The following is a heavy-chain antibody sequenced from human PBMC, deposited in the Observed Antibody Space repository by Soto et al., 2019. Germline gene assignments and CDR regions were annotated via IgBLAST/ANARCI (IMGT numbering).Heavy chain of an antibody. CDR1: GFTFSSYW. D-gene: IGHD3-16*02. CDR2: INSDGSIT. Sequence: GRSLRLYCAASGFTFSSYWMHWVRQVPEKGLVWVSRINSDGSITNYADAVTGRFTISRDNVKNTLYLQMNSLRAEDTAVYYCVRYPRSVGGSYRPDYWGQGTLVTVSS. J-gene: IGHJ4*02. V-gene: IGHV3-74*01. CDR3: VRYPRSVGGSYRPDY.